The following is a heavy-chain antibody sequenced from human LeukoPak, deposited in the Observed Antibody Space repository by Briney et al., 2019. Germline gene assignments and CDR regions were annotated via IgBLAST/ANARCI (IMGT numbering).Heavy chain of an antibody. V-gene: IGHV4-61*05. CDR3: ARGVYIAAAQYAY. CDR1: GGSISSSSYS. D-gene: IGHD6-13*01. J-gene: IGHJ4*02. CDR2: IYYSGTT. Sequence: PSETLSLTCTVSGGSISSSSYSWGWIRRPPGKGLEWIGYIYYSGTTNYNPSLKSRVTISVDTSKNQFSLKLSSVTAADTAVYYCARGVYIAAAQYAYWGQGTLVTVSS.